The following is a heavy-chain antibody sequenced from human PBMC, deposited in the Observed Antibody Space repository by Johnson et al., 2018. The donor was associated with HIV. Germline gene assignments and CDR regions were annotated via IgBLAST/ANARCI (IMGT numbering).Heavy chain of an antibody. CDR3: ARDRAAAGTDALDI. J-gene: IGHJ3*02. CDR1: GFTFSSYA. V-gene: IGHV3-30-3*01. D-gene: IGHD6-13*01. CDR2: ISYDGSNK. Sequence: QVQLVESVGGVVQPGRSLRLSCAASGFTFSSYAMHWVRQTPGKGLEWVAIISYDGSNKYYADSVQGRFTISRDNSKNTLYLQMNSLRAEDTAVYYCARDRAAAGTDALDIWGQGTMVTVSS.